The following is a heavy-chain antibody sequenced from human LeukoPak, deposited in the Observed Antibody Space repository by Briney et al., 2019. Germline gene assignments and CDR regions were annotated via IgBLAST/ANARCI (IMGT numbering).Heavy chain of an antibody. CDR2: ISSSSSYI. CDR3: ASSGWLAVAGFDY. CDR1: GFTFSSYS. Sequence: PGGSLRLSCAASGFTFSSYSMNWVRQAPGKGLEWVSSISSSSSYIYYADSVKGRFTISRDNAKNSLYLQMNSLRAEDTAVYYCASSGWLAVAGFDYWGQGTLVTVSS. V-gene: IGHV3-21*01. D-gene: IGHD6-19*01. J-gene: IGHJ4*02.